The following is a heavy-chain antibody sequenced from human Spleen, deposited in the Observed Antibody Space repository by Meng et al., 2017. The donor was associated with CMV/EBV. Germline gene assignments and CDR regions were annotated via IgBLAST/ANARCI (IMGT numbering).Heavy chain of an antibody. Sequence: ASVKVSCKASGYTFSSYDINWVRQATGQGLEWMGWMNPKSGSTLHSQKFQGRVTMTTDTSTSTAYMELRSLRSDDTAVYYCARVRYSMVRGVINPDAFDIWGQGTMVTVSS. D-gene: IGHD3-10*01. CDR1: GYTFSSYD. CDR3: ARVRYSMVRGVINPDAFDI. CDR2: MNPKSGST. J-gene: IGHJ3*02. V-gene: IGHV1-8*01.